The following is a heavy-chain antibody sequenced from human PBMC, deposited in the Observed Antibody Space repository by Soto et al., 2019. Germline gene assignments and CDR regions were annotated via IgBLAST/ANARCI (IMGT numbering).Heavy chain of an antibody. CDR1: GFTLSSNW. CDR2: INTDGSST. V-gene: IGHV3-74*01. CDR3: ARDLPGG. Sequence: EVQLVESGGGLVQPGGSLRLSCAASGFTLSSNWMHWVRQAPGKGLLWVSRINTDGSSTSYADSVKGRFTISRDNTKNTLYLQMNSLRAEDTAVDYCARDLPGGWGQGTIVTVSS. J-gene: IGHJ3*01.